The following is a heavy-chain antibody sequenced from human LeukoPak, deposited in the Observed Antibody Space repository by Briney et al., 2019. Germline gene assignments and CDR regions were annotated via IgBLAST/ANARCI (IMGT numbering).Heavy chain of an antibody. CDR2: AHTSGTT. CDR1: GGSISSYY. J-gene: IGHJ5*02. V-gene: IGHV4-4*07. D-gene: IGHD1-26*01. Sequence: SETLSLTCTVSGGSISSYYWNWIRQPAGKGLEWVGRAHTSGTTNYNPSLKSRVTMSVDTSKNQFSLKLSSVTAADTAVYYCAGSYSGTLRIDNVSGWFDPWGQGTLVTVSS. CDR3: AGSYSGTLRIDNVSGWFDP.